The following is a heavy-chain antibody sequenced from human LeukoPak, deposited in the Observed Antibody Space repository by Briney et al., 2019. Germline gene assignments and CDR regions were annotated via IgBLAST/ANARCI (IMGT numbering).Heavy chain of an antibody. CDR1: GFTFSTYW. J-gene: IGHJ4*02. CDR3: ARDSSGYQ. CDR2: IKEDGSEK. V-gene: IGHV3-7*01. D-gene: IGHD3-22*01. Sequence: GGSLRLSCAASGFTFSTYWMSWVRQAPGKGLEWVANIKEDGSEKYYGDSVKGRFTISRDNAKNSLYLEMNSLRVEDTAVYYCARDSSGYQWGEGTLVTVSS.